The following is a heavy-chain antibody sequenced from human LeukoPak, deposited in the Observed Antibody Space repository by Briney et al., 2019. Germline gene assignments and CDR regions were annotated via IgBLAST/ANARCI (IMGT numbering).Heavy chain of an antibody. CDR2: IYYSGST. CDR1: GASVSGSAYY. D-gene: IGHD1-26*01. J-gene: IGHJ4*02. V-gene: IGHV4-39*01. CDR3: AKSGGYGLIDY. Sequence: NTSETLSLTCTVSGASVSGSAYYWGWIRQPPVKGLEWIGNIYYSGSTYYNESLESRVTISIDTSKNQFSLKLNSVTAADTAMYYCAKSGGYGLIDYWGQGTLVTVSS.